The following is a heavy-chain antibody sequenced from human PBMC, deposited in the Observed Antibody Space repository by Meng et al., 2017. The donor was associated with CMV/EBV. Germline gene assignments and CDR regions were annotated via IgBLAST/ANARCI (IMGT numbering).Heavy chain of an antibody. CDR1: GFTFTSSD. CDR3: AAGTVHTSSWTGSGVGGGMDV. Sequence: SVKVSCKASGFTFTSSDVQWVRQARGQRLEWIGWIVVDSGNTNYAQRFQGRVTITRDMSTTTAYMELSSLRSEDTAVYYCAAGTVHTSSWTGSGVGGGMDVWGQGTTVTVSS. CDR2: IVVDSGNT. D-gene: IGHD6-13*01. J-gene: IGHJ6*02. V-gene: IGHV1-58*01.